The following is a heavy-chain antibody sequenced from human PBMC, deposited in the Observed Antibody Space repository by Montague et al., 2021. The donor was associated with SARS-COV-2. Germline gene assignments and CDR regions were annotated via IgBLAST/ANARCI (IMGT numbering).Heavy chain of an antibody. Sequence: TLSLTCAVSGASINTGCYTWSWIRRPPGKDLVCFGYIYQSATTRYTLSRQSRVTMSVDKSKYQFSLQLTSVIAAATDIYFCARSMIRGGLNWFDPWGQGTLVTVSS. V-gene: IGHV4-30-2*01. J-gene: IGHJ5*02. D-gene: IGHD3-10*01. CDR2: IYQSATT. CDR3: ARSMIRGGLNWFDP. CDR1: GASINTGCYT.